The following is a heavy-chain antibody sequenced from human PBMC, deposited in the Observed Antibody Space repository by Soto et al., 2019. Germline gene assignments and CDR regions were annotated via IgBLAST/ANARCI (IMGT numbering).Heavy chain of an antibody. CDR3: ARALLLWFGTPGPNFDY. V-gene: IGHV1-18*01. D-gene: IGHD3-10*01. Sequence: GASVKVSCKASGYTFTSYGISWVRQAPGQGLEWMGWISAYNGNTNYAQKLQGRVTMTTDTSTSTAYMELRSLRSDDTAVYYCARALLLWFGTPGPNFDYWGQGTLVTVSS. J-gene: IGHJ4*02. CDR1: GYTFTSYG. CDR2: ISAYNGNT.